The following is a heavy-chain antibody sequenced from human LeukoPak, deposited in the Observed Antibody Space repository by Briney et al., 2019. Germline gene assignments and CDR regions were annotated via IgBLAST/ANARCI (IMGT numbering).Heavy chain of an antibody. CDR1: GFTFSSYS. CDR2: ISSSSSYI. J-gene: IGHJ5*02. Sequence: PGGSLRLSCAASGFTFSSYSMNWVRQAPGKGLEWVSSISSSSSYIYYADSVEGRFTISRDNAKNSLYLQMNSLRAEDTAVYYCARYAPYSLWWFDPWGQGTLVTVSS. V-gene: IGHV3-21*01. CDR3: ARYAPYSLWWFDP. D-gene: IGHD6-13*01.